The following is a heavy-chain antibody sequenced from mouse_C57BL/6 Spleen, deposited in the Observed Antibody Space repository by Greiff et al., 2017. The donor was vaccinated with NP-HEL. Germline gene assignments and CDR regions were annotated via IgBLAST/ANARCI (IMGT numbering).Heavy chain of an antibody. V-gene: IGHV5-12*01. Sequence: DVKLVESGGGLVQPGGSLKLSCAASGFTFSDYYMYWVRQTPETRLEWVAYISNGGGSTYYPDTVKGRFNISRDNAKNTPYLQMSRLKSEDTAMYYCARHYYGSSLDYWGQGTTLTVSS. J-gene: IGHJ2*01. CDR1: GFTFSDYY. CDR2: ISNGGGST. D-gene: IGHD1-1*01. CDR3: ARHYYGSSLDY.